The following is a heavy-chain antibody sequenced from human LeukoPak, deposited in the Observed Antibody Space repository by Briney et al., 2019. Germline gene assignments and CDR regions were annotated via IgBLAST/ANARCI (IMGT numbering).Heavy chain of an antibody. Sequence: GGSLRLSCAASGFTVSSNYTSWVRQAPGKGLEWVSVIYSGGSTYYADSVKGRFTISRDNSKNTLYLQMNSLRAKDTAVYYCASIRYYYYGMDVWGQGTTVTVSS. CDR2: IYSGGST. J-gene: IGHJ6*02. V-gene: IGHV3-53*01. D-gene: IGHD2-2*02. CDR3: ASIRYYYYGMDV. CDR1: GFTVSSNY.